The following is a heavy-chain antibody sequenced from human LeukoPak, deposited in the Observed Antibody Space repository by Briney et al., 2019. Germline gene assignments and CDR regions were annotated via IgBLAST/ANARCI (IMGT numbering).Heavy chain of an antibody. V-gene: IGHV3-15*01. J-gene: IGHJ4*02. CDR3: SLRYCSGTSCPGY. Sequence: GGSLRLSCAASGFTFSDAWLSWVRQAPGKGPEWVGRIKSGADDGATDYAAPVKGRFTVSRDDSKDTLYLQMNSLKTEDTAVYYCSLRYCSGTSCPGYWGQGTLVTVSS. D-gene: IGHD2-8*02. CDR2: IKSGADDGAT. CDR1: GFTFSDAW.